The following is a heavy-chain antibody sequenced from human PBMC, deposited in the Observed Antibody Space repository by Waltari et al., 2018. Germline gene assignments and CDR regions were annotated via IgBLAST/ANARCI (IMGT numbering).Heavy chain of an antibody. D-gene: IGHD3-10*01. Sequence: EVQLVESGGGLIQPGGSLRLSCAASGFTVSSNYMNWVRQAPGKGLEWVSVLYSGGRTDYADSVKGRFTISRDNSKSTLYLQMNSLRAEDTAVYYCARGGGFVEMSAIQYFDYWGQGTLVIVSS. CDR3: ARGGGFVEMSAIQYFDY. CDR1: GFTVSSNY. J-gene: IGHJ4*02. V-gene: IGHV3-53*01. CDR2: LYSGGRT.